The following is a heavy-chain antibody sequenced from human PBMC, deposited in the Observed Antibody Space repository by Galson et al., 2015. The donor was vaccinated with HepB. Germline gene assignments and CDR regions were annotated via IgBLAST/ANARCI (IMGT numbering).Heavy chain of an antibody. D-gene: IGHD2-2*01. CDR2: IIPAFGTP. CDR3: ARDSLRLGLCSSTSCHRAYYM. V-gene: IGHV1-69*13. J-gene: IGHJ3*02. CDR1: GGSFSNYG. Sequence: SVKVSCKASGGSFSNYGFHWVRQAPGQGLQWMGGIIPAFGTPNYAQKFQGRITITADQSTSTAYMELSSLRSEDTAIYYCARDSLRLGLCSSTSCHRAYYMGGQGTKVTVSS.